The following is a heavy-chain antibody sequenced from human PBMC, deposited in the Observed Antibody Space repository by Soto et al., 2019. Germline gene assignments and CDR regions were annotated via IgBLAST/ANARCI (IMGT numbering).Heavy chain of an antibody. D-gene: IGHD2-21*02. Sequence: QAQLVQSGAEVKKPGASVKVSCEASGYTFTAYYMHWVRQAPGQGLEWMGWINPNSGDTKYAQKFRGRVTMTRDTSITTVYMELKMLTSDDTAVYYCARQLAYCGGDCFTEPVDYWGQGTLDTVSS. J-gene: IGHJ4*02. CDR3: ARQLAYCGGDCFTEPVDY. CDR1: GYTFTAYY. CDR2: INPNSGDT. V-gene: IGHV1-2*02.